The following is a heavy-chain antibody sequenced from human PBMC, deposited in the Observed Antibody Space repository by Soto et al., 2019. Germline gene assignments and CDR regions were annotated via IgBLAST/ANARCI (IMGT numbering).Heavy chain of an antibody. V-gene: IGHV4-59*01. D-gene: IGHD6-13*01. Sequence: SETLSLACTASGGSISSYYWRWIRQPPGKGLEWIGYIYYSGSTNYNPSLKSRVTISVDTSKNQFSLKLSSVTAADTAVYYCAREGVSSRWYNYYGMDVWSQGTTVTVS. CDR2: IYYSGST. CDR1: GGSISSYY. J-gene: IGHJ6*02. CDR3: AREGVSSRWYNYYGMDV.